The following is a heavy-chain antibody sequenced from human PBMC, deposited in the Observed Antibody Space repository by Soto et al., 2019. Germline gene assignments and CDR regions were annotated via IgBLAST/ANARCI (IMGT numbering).Heavy chain of an antibody. J-gene: IGHJ4*02. Sequence: QITLKESGPTLVKPTQTLTLTCTFSGFSLSTSGVGVGWIRQPPGKAPEWLALIYWDDDKRYSPSLKSRLTXTXXTSKSQVVLTMTNMDPVDTATYYSAHRSVAGYYDYWGQGTLVTVSS. CDR1: GFSLSTSGVG. CDR2: IYWDDDK. V-gene: IGHV2-5*02. CDR3: AHRSVAGYYDY. D-gene: IGHD6-19*01.